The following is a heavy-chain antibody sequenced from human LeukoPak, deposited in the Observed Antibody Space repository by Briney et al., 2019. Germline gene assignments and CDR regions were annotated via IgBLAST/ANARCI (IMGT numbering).Heavy chain of an antibody. CDR1: GFIFSNYG. Sequence: GGSLRLSCAASGFIFSNYGMHWVRQVPGKGLVWVSRIKTDGSITNYADSVKGRFTISRDNAKNTLYLQMNSLRAEDTAVYYCATLTVTSGDLDYWGQGTLVTVSS. CDR3: ATLTVTSGDLDY. V-gene: IGHV3-74*01. J-gene: IGHJ4*02. D-gene: IGHD4-11*01. CDR2: IKTDGSIT.